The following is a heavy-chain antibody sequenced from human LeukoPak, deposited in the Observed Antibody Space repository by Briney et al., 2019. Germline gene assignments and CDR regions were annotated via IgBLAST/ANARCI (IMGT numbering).Heavy chain of an antibody. V-gene: IGHV3-33*01. CDR1: GFTVSSYG. CDR3: ARSLEDYYYYGMDV. D-gene: IGHD3-3*01. J-gene: IGHJ6*04. CDR2: IWYDGSNK. Sequence: PGRFLRLSCAASGFTVSSYGMHWVRQAPGKGLEWVAVIWYDGSNKYYADSVKGRFTISRDNSKNTLYLQMNSLRAEDTAVYYCARSLEDYYYYGMDVWGKGTTVTVSS.